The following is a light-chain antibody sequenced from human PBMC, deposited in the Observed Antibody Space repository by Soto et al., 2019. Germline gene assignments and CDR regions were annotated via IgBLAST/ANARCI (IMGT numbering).Light chain of an antibody. J-gene: IGLJ2*01. V-gene: IGLV2-23*01. CDR1: SSDVGSYNL. CDR2: EGS. Sequence: QSALTQPASVSGSPGQSITISCTGTSSDVGSYNLVSWYQQHPGKAPKLMIYEGSKRPSGVSNRFSGSKSGNTASLTISGLQAEDEAYYYCCSYAGGSTLNVLFGGGTKLTVL. CDR3: CSYAGGSTLNVL.